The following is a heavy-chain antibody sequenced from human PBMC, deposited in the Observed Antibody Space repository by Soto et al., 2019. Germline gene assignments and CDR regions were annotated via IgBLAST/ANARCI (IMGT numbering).Heavy chain of an antibody. J-gene: IGHJ4*02. D-gene: IGHD6-6*01. CDR3: ARTSFTSIAANRGWYFDY. Sequence: GGSLRLSCAASGFTVSSNYMSWVRQAPGKGLEWVSVIYSGGSTYYADSVKGRFTISRDNSKNTLYLQMNSLRAEDTAVYYCARTSFTSIAANRGWYFDYWGQGTLVTVSS. CDR1: GFTVSSNY. V-gene: IGHV3-53*01. CDR2: IYSGGST.